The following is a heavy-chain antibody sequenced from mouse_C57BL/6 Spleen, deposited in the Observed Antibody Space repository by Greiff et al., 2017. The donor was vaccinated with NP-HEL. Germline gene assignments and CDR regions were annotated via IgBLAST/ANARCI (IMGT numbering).Heavy chain of an antibody. V-gene: IGHV1-82*01. CDR2: IYPGDGDT. CDR3: ARSPYGYDGY. Sequence: QVQLQQSGPELVKPGASVKISCKASGYAFSSSWLNWVKQRPGKGLEWIGRIYPGDGDTNYNGKFKGKATLTADKSSSTAYMQLSSLTSEDSAVYFCARSPYGYDGYWGQGTTLTVSS. D-gene: IGHD2-2*01. J-gene: IGHJ2*01. CDR1: GYAFSSSW.